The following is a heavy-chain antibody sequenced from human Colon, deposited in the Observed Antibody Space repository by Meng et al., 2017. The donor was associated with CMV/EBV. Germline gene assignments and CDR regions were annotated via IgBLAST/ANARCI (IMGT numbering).Heavy chain of an antibody. D-gene: IGHD2-2*02. CDR1: GFTFNTYG. CDR2: IRYDGATQ. J-gene: IGHJ4*02. V-gene: IGHV3-30*02. Sequence: GGSLRLSCAASGFTFNTYGIHWVRQAPGKGLEWVAFIRYDGATQYYADSVRGRFAISRDNSENTLYLQMNSLRAEDSAVYYCAKGHYSYCSGPSCYTPIANWGQGTMVTVSS. CDR3: AKGHYSYCSGPSCYTPIAN.